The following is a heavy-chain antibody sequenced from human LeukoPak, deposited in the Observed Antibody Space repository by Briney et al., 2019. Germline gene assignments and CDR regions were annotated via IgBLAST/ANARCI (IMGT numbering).Heavy chain of an antibody. CDR2: ISGNGINT. V-gene: IGHV3-23*01. CDR1: GFTFNSYA. J-gene: IGHJ4*02. D-gene: IGHD3-16*01. Sequence: GGSLRLSCATSGFTFNSYAMNWVRQASGKGLEWVSIISGNGINTCYADSVKGRFTISRDDSKNTLYLQMNSLRADDTAIYYCARGVSDWGQGTLVTVAS. CDR3: ARGVSD.